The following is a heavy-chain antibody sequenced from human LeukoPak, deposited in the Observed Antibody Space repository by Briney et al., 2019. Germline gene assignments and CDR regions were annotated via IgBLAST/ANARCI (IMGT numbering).Heavy chain of an antibody. CDR1: GGSISSYY. CDR2: IYYSGST. CDR3: ARYSGSLTHFDY. Sequence: SETLSLTCTVSGGSISSYYWSWIRQPPGKGLEWLGYIYYSGSTNYNPSLKSRVTISVDTSKNQFSLKLSSVTAADTAVYYCARYSGSLTHFDYWGQGTLVTVSS. V-gene: IGHV4-59*08. J-gene: IGHJ4*02. D-gene: IGHD1-26*01.